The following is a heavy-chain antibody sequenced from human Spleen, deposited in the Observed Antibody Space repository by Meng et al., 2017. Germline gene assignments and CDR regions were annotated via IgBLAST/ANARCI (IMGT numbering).Heavy chain of an antibody. CDR1: GFTFNSYA. Sequence: GESLKISCAASGFTFNSYAMHWVRQAPGKGLEWVAVISYDGSNKYYADSVKGRFTISRDNSKNTLYLQMNSLRAEDTAVYYCARGWSYRFDYWGQGTLVTVSS. CDR2: ISYDGSNK. D-gene: IGHD1-26*01. CDR3: ARGWSYRFDY. V-gene: IGHV3-30*01. J-gene: IGHJ4*02.